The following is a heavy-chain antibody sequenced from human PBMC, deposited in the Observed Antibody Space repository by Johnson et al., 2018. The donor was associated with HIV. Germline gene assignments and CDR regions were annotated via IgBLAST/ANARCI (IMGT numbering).Heavy chain of an antibody. CDR1: GFTVSSNY. CDR2: IYTGGNT. J-gene: IGHJ3*02. CDR3: ASYSSSDAFDI. Sequence: VQLVESGGGVVQPGGSLRLSCAASGFTVSSNYMSWVRQAPGKGLEWVSVIYTGGNTYYANSVKDRFTISRDISKNTLYLEMNIMRAEDTAVYYCASYSSSDAFDIWGQGTMVTVSS. V-gene: IGHV3-66*01. D-gene: IGHD6-6*01.